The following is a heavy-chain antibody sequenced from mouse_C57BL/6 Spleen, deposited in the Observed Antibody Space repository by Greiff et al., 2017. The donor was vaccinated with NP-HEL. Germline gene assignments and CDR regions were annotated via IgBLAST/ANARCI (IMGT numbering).Heavy chain of an antibody. V-gene: IGHV1-50*01. Sequence: QVQLQQPGAELVKPGASVKLSCKASGYTFTSYWMQWVKQRPGQGLEWIGEIDPSDSYTNYTPKFKGKATLTVDTSSSTAYMQLSSLTSEDSAVYYCARGPSRGLLRYWGQGTLVTVSA. CDR3: ARGPSRGLLRY. CDR2: IDPSDSYT. CDR1: GYTFTSYW. J-gene: IGHJ3*01. D-gene: IGHD2-3*01.